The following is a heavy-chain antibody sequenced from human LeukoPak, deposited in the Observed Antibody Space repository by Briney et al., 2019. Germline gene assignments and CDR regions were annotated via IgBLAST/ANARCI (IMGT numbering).Heavy chain of an antibody. J-gene: IGHJ3*02. CDR1: GGSISSYY. V-gene: IGHV4-4*07. D-gene: IGHD1-26*01. CDR3: ARAIVGEPRGAFDI. Sequence: PSETLSLTCTVSGGSISSYYWSWIRQPPGKGLEWIGRIYSSGSTNDNPSLRSRVTMSVDTSKIQFSLRLSSVTAADTAVYYRARAIVGEPRGAFDIWGQGTMVTVSS. CDR2: IYSSGST.